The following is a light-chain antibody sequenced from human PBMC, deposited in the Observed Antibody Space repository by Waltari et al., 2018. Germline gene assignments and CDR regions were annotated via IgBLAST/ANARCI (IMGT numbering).Light chain of an antibody. Sequence: QSVLTQPPSVSEAPRQRVTISCSGSSPNTGTNAVNWYQQLPGKAPKLLIYYDDLLPSGVSDRFSGSKSGTSASLAISGLQSDDEADYYCAAWDDSLNGVVFGGGTKLTVL. CDR1: SPNTGTNA. CDR2: YDD. V-gene: IGLV1-36*01. CDR3: AAWDDSLNGVV. J-gene: IGLJ2*01.